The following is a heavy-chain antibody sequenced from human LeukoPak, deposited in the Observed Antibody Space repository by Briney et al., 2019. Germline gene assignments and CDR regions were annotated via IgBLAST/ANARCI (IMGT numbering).Heavy chain of an antibody. J-gene: IGHJ3*02. CDR3: VRIRLGMSTRVFDI. CDR2: IRNKANSYST. V-gene: IGHV3-72*01. Sequence: GGSLRLSCAASGFTFSDHYMDWVRQAPGQGLEWVGRIRNKANSYSTEYAASVKSRFTISRDDSKNSLYLQMNSLKTEDAAVCYCVRIRLGMSTRVFDIWGQGTMVTVSS. CDR1: GFTFSDHY. D-gene: IGHD2-2*01.